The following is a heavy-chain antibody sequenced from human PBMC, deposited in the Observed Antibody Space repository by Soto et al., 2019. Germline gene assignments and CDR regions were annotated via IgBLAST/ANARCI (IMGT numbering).Heavy chain of an antibody. CDR3: GRGRSGQIVVFY. CDR1: GYTFTGHY. V-gene: IGHV1-2*02. D-gene: IGHD5-12*01. CDR2: IGPESGAT. J-gene: IGHJ4*02. Sequence: ASVKVSCKASGYTFTGHYIHWVRQAPEQGPEWMGEIGPESGATRYAQKFQGRVTMTRDMSITTVYMELNNLSPDDTAVYYCGRGRSGQIVVFYWGQGTPVAVSS.